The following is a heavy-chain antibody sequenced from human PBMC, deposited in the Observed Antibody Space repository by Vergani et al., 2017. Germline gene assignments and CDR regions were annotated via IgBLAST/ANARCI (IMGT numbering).Heavy chain of an antibody. V-gene: IGHV1-2*02. J-gene: IGHJ5*02. CDR1: GYTFTGYY. Sequence: QVQLVQSGAEVKKPGASVKVSCKASGYTFTGYYMHWVRQAPGQGLEWMGWINPNSGGTNYAQKFQGRVTMTRDTSISTAYMELSRLRSDDTAVYYWAKTNSDYGGNFELDPWGQGTLVTVSS. D-gene: IGHD4-23*01. CDR2: INPNSGGT. CDR3: AKTNSDYGGNFELDP.